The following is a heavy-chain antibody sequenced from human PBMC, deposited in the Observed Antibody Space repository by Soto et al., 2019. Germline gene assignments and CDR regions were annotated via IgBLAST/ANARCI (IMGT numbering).Heavy chain of an antibody. CDR1: GFPFSTYS. D-gene: IGHD3-10*01. CDR2: ISGYSTYI. CDR3: ARVPDYNTLDA. Sequence: GGSLRLSCAASGFPFSTYSMTWVRQAPGKGLEWVASISGYSTYIYYADSLRGRFTISRDNANNSVHLQMNSLRAEDTAVYYSARVPDYNTLDAWGQGTTVTVSS. V-gene: IGHV3-21*01. J-gene: IGHJ6*02.